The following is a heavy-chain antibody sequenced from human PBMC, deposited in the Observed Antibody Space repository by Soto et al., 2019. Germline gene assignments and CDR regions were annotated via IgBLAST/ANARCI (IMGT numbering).Heavy chain of an antibody. J-gene: IGHJ5*02. CDR2: IYYSGST. CDR3: ARHYSSGSRNWFDP. CDR1: GGSINSSSYF. D-gene: IGHD6-19*01. Sequence: SETLSLTCSVSGGSINSSSYFRGWVRQPPGKGLEWIGSIYYSGSTYYNPSLRSRVTISVDTSKNQFSLKLSSVTAADTAVFYCARHYSSGSRNWFDPWGQGTLVTVSS. V-gene: IGHV4-39*01.